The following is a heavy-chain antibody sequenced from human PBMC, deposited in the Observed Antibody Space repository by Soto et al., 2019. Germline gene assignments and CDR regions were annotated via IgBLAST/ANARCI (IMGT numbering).Heavy chain of an antibody. CDR3: ARGSSAAVAGTFAY. V-gene: IGHV3-21*01. CDR1: GFTFSSYS. CDR2: ISSSSSYI. D-gene: IGHD6-19*01. Sequence: PGGSLRLSCAASGFTFSSYSMNWVRQAPGKGLEWVSSISSSSSYIYYADSVKGRFTISRDNAKNSLYLQMNSLRAEDTAVYYCARGSSAAVAGTFAYWGRGTLVTVSS. J-gene: IGHJ4*02.